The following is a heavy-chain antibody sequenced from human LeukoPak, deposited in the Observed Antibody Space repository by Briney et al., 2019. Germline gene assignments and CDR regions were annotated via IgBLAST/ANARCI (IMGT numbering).Heavy chain of an antibody. CDR1: GFTFSSYW. CDR2: INSDGSST. J-gene: IGHJ5*02. V-gene: IGHV3-74*01. D-gene: IGHD6-19*01. Sequence: GGSLRLSCAASGFTFSSYWMHWVRQVPGKGLVWVSRINSDGSSTSYADSVKGRFTISRDNAENTLYLQMNSLRAEDTAVYYCARDWDSGWYDWFDPWGQGTLVTVSS. CDR3: ARDWDSGWYDWFDP.